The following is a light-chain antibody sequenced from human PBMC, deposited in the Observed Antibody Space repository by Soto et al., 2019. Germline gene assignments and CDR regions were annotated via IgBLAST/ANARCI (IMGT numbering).Light chain of an antibody. V-gene: IGLV2-14*01. CDR1: SSDVGGYNY. Sequence: QYALTQPASVSGSPGQSITISCTGTSSDVGGYNYVSWYQQHPGKAPKLMIYDVSNRPSGVSNRFSGSKSGNTASLTISGLQAEDEADYYCRSYTSSSTLVVFGGGTKLTVL. CDR3: RSYTSSSTLVV. J-gene: IGLJ2*01. CDR2: DVS.